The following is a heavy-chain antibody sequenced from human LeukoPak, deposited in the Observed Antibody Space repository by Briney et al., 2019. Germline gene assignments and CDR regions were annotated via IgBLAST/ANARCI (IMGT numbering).Heavy chain of an antibody. D-gene: IGHD6-19*01. CDR3: ARDRERGSGWSKDYYYYGMDV. V-gene: IGHV3-21*01. J-gene: IGHJ6*02. CDR1: GFTFSGYS. CDR2: FGTRSTSI. Sequence: GGSLRLSCTASGFTFSGYSMNWIRQAPGKGLEWVSSFGTRSTSIYHAGSVKGRFTISRDNAKNSLYLQMNSLRDEDTAVYHCARDRERGSGWSKDYYYYGMDVWGQGTTVTVSS.